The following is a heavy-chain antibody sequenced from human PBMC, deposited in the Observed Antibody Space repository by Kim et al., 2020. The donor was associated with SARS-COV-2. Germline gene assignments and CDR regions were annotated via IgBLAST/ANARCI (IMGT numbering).Heavy chain of an antibody. Sequence: SETLSLTCTVSGGSISSSSYYWGWIRQPPGKGLEWIGSVYYSGSTYYNPSLKSRLTISVDTSKNQFSLKLSSVTAADTAVYFCARHIIRGGYSYGPTLDYWGQGTLVTVSS. J-gene: IGHJ4*02. CDR3: ARHIIRGGYSYGPTLDY. D-gene: IGHD5-18*01. CDR2: VYYSGST. V-gene: IGHV4-39*01. CDR1: GGSISSSSYY.